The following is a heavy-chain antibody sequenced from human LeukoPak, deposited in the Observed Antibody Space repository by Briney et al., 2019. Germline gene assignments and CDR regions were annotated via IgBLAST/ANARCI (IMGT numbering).Heavy chain of an antibody. D-gene: IGHD2-15*01. CDR1: GFTFSSYA. CDR2: ISSSSSYI. J-gene: IGHJ4*02. V-gene: IGHV3-21*05. Sequence: PGGSLRLPCAASGFTFSSYAMSWVRQAPGKGLEWVSYISSSSSYIYYADSVKGRFTISRDNAKNSLYLQMNSLRAEDTAVYYCETRWCSGGSCLFDYWGQGTLVTVSS. CDR3: ETRWCSGGSCLFDY.